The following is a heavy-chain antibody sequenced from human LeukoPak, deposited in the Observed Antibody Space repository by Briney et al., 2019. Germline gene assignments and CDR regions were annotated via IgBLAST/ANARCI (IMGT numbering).Heavy chain of an antibody. V-gene: IGHV3-48*03. J-gene: IGHJ4*02. CDR3: AKSYCSGGSCYYYYFDY. CDR1: GFTFSSYE. Sequence: GGSLRLSCAASGFTFSSYEMNWVRQAPGKGLEWVSYISSSGSTIYYADSVKGRFTISRDNAKNSLYLQMNSLRAEDTAVYYCAKSYCSGGSCYYYYFDYWGQGTLVTVSS. D-gene: IGHD2-15*01. CDR2: ISSSGSTI.